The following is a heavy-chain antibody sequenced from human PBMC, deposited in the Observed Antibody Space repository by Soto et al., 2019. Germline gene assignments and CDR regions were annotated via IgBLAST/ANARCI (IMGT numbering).Heavy chain of an antibody. D-gene: IGHD3-10*01. V-gene: IGHV5-51*01. J-gene: IGHJ6*02. Sequence: ECLKSSCVGSGYSFTNSWSGWVSKMPGKGLEWMGIIYPGDSDTRYSPSFQGQVTISADKSISTAYLQWSSLKASDTAMYYCAKGMYYYYYGMDVWGQGTTVTVSS. CDR1: GYSFTNSW. CDR3: AKGMYYYYYGMDV. CDR2: IYPGDSDT.